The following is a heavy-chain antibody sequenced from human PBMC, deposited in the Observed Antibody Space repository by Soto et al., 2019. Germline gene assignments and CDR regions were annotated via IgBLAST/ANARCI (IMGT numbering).Heavy chain of an antibody. Sequence: PSETLSLTCAVYGGSFSGYYWSWIRQPPGKGLEWIGEINHSGSTNYNPSLKSRVTISVDTSKNQFSLKLSSVTAADTAVYYCARVRRYYYGSGSYYNGPFFDYWGQGTLVTVSS. CDR2: INHSGST. D-gene: IGHD3-10*01. J-gene: IGHJ4*02. V-gene: IGHV4-34*01. CDR3: ARVRRYYYGSGSYYNGPFFDY. CDR1: GGSFSGYY.